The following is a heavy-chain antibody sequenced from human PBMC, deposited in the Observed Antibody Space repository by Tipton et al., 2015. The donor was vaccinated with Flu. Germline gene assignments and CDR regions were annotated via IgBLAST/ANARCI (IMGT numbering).Heavy chain of an antibody. CDR2: IYHSGST. V-gene: IGHV4-38-2*02. D-gene: IGHD5-24*01. CDR3: ARGDGYNFDY. CDR1: GYSISSGFY. J-gene: IGHJ4*02. Sequence: TLSLTCTVSGYSISSGFYWGWIRQPPGKGLEWIGNIYHSGSTFYNPSLKSRVTISVDTSKNQSSLKLSSVTAADTAVYYCARGDGYNFDYWGQGTQVTVSS.